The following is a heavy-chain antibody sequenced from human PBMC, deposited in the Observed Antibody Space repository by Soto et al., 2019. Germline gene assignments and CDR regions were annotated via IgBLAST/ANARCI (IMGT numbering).Heavy chain of an antibody. J-gene: IGHJ6*02. CDR1: GYTFTMYG. CDR2: ISPDNGNT. D-gene: IGHD5-12*01. Sequence: QVQLVQSGGEVKKPGASVKVSCKASGYTFTMYGINWVRQAPGQGLEWMGWISPDNGNTNYAQKLQGRVTMTTDTSTNTAYMELRSLRSDDTAVYYCARALGYSGYAGMDVWGQGTTVTVSS. CDR3: ARALGYSGYAGMDV. V-gene: IGHV1-18*01.